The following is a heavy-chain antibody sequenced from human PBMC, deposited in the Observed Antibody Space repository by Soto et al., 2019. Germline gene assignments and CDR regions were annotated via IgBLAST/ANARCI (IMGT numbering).Heavy chain of an antibody. CDR2: IIPIFGTA. CDR3: ARERGDYVWGSYRSGHYFDY. CDR1: GGTFSSYA. J-gene: IGHJ4*02. Sequence: EASVKVSCKASGGTFSSYAISWVRQAPGQGLEWMGGIIPIFGTANYAQKFQGRVTITADESTSTAYMELSSLRSEDTAVYYCARERGDYVWGSYRSGHYFDYWGQGTLVTVSS. D-gene: IGHD3-16*02. V-gene: IGHV1-69*13.